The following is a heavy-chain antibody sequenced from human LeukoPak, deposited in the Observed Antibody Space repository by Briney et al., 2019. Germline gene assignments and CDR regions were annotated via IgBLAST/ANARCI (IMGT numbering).Heavy chain of an antibody. J-gene: IGHJ4*02. V-gene: IGHV3-21*01. CDR3: ARDKYGGSSWYYFDY. D-gene: IGHD6-13*01. Sequence: GGSLRLSCAASGFTFSSYSMNWVRQAPGKGLEWVSSISSSSSYIYYADSVKGRFTISRDNAKNSLYLQMNSLRAEDTAVYYCARDKYGGSSWYYFDYWGQGTLVTVPS. CDR2: ISSSSSYI. CDR1: GFTFSSYS.